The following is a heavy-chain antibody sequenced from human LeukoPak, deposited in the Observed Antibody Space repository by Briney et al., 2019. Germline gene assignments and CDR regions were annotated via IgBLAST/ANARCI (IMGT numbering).Heavy chain of an antibody. Sequence: GGSLRLSCAASGFTFSSYWMTWVRRAPGKGLEWVANIKQDGSEKYYVDSVKGRFTISRDNAKNSLYLQMNSLRAEDTAVYYCARDSYGSGIDYWGQGTLVTVSS. V-gene: IGHV3-7*01. CDR2: IKQDGSEK. CDR3: ARDSYGSGIDY. CDR1: GFTFSSYW. J-gene: IGHJ4*02. D-gene: IGHD3-10*01.